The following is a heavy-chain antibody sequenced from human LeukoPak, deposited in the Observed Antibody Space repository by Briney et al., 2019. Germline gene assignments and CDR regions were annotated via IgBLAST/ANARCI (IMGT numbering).Heavy chain of an antibody. V-gene: IGHV1-2*02. CDR3: ARANGGGAYYPFDY. CDR2: INPYSGDT. Sequence: ASVKVSCKASGYTFTGFYMHWVRQAPGQGLEWMAWINPYSGDTDSAQKFQGRVTVTRDTSITTAYMDLSRLRSDDTAVYYCARANGGGAYYPFDYWGQGALVTVSS. J-gene: IGHJ4*02. CDR1: GYTFTGFY. D-gene: IGHD2-21*02.